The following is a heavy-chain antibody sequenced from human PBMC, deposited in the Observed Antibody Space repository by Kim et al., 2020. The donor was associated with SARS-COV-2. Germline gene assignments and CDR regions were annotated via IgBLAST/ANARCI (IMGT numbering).Heavy chain of an antibody. CDR1: GYTFTSYA. J-gene: IGHJ4*02. CDR2: INTNTGNP. V-gene: IGHV7-4-1*02. D-gene: IGHD1-1*01. Sequence: ASVKVSCKASGYTFTSYAMNWVRQAPGQGLEWMGWINTNTGNPTYAQGFTGRFVFSLDTSVSTAYLQISSLKAEDTAVYYCARDLNNWNDARDFDYWGQGTLVTVSS. CDR3: ARDLNNWNDARDFDY.